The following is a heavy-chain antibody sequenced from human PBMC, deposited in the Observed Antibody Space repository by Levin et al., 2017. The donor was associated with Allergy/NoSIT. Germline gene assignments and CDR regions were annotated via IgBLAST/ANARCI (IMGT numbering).Heavy chain of an antibody. D-gene: IGHD3-16*01. CDR2: ISFEGSKK. Sequence: PGGSLRLSCAASGFTFSNYGMHWVRQAPGKGLEWVAVISFEGSKKYYADSVKGRFTISRDNSKNTQYLQMNSLRTEDTAVHYCAKAKLEWEVMDSPFGYWGQGALVTVSS. CDR1: GFTFSNYG. J-gene: IGHJ4*02. V-gene: IGHV3-30*18. CDR3: AKAKLEWEVMDSPFGY.